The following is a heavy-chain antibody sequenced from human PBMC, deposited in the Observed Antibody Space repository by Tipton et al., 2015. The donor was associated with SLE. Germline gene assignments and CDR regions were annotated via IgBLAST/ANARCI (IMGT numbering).Heavy chain of an antibody. J-gene: IGHJ4*02. CDR3: ARAKHIVVVRGYYFDY. D-gene: IGHD2-21*01. CDR2: INHSGYT. CDR1: GGSFSGYY. Sequence: TLSLTCAVYGGSFSGYYWNWIRQPPGKGLEWIGEINHSGYTNYNPSLKSRVTIPVDTSKNQFSLKLTSVTAADTAVYYCARAKHIVVVRGYYFDYWGQGTLVTVSS. V-gene: IGHV4-34*01.